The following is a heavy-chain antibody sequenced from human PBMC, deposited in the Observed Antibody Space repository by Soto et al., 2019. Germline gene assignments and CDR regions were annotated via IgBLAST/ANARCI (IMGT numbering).Heavy chain of an antibody. CDR3: ARDRRYNWNSDYYYYGMDV. V-gene: IGHV1-69*12. D-gene: IGHD1-7*01. Sequence: QVQLMQSGAEVKKPGSSVKVSCKASGGTFSSYAISWVRQAPGQGLEWMGGIIPIFGTANYAQKFQGRVTITADESTSTAYMELSSLRSEDTAVYYCARDRRYNWNSDYYYYGMDVWGQGTTVTVSS. CDR1: GGTFSSYA. J-gene: IGHJ6*02. CDR2: IIPIFGTA.